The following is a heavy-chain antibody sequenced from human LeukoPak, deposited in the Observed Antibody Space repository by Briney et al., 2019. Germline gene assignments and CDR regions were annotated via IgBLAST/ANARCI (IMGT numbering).Heavy chain of an antibody. CDR3: ARATMIVVIDAFDI. J-gene: IGHJ3*02. D-gene: IGHD3-22*01. Sequence: PSETLSLTCTVSGGSISSGSYYWTWIRQPAGKGLEWIGRIFTSGSTNYSPSLKSRVTISVDKSKNQLSLKLSSVTAADTAVYYCARATMIVVIDAFDIWGQGTMVTVSS. V-gene: IGHV4-61*02. CDR1: GGSISSGSYY. CDR2: IFTSGST.